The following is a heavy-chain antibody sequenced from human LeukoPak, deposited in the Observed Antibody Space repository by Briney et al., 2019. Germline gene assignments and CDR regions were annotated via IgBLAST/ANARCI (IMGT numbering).Heavy chain of an antibody. D-gene: IGHD1-26*01. Sequence: PSENLSRTCTGSGGSISSSSYYWGWIRQPPGKGLEWIGSIYYSGSTYYNPSLKSRVTISVDTSKNQFSLKLSSVTAADTAVYYCARREVGATPDYWGQGTLVTVSS. CDR3: ARREVGATPDY. V-gene: IGHV4-39*01. CDR2: IYYSGST. CDR1: GGSISSSSYY. J-gene: IGHJ4*02.